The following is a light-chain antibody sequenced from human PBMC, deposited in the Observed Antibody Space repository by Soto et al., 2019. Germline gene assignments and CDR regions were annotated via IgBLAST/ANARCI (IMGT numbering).Light chain of an antibody. CDR2: DVS. CDR3: SSYRGSATYV. V-gene: IGLV2-14*03. CDR1: SSDVGRYNF. Sequence: QSALTQPASVSGSPGQSITISCTGTSSDVGRYNFVSWYQQHPGKAPRLMIFDVSNRPSRVSDRFSGSKSGSTASLTISGLRSEDEAIYYCSSYRGSATYVFGTGTKVTVL. J-gene: IGLJ1*01.